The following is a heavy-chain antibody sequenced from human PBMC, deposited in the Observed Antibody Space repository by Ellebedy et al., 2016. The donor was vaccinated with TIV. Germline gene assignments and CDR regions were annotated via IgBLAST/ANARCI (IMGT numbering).Heavy chain of an antibody. CDR3: ARDRYCSRTTSCFYFDY. CDR1: GFTFSSYA. CDR2: INQDGSET. Sequence: GESLKISCAASGFTFSSYAMSWVRQAPGKGLERVANINQDGSETYYVDSVKGRFAISRDNAKNSLYLQMNSLTAEDTAVFYCARDRYCSRTTSCFYFDYWGQGALVTVSS. D-gene: IGHD2-2*01. J-gene: IGHJ4*02. V-gene: IGHV3-7*01.